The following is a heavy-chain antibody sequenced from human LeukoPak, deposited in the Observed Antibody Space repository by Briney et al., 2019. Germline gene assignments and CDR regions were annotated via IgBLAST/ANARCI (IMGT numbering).Heavy chain of an antibody. V-gene: IGHV4-34*01. D-gene: IGHD3-10*01. J-gene: IGHJ6*02. CDR2: INHSGST. CDR1: GGSISSYY. Sequence: TSSETLSLTCTVSGGSISSYYWSWIRQPPGKGLEWIGEINHSGSTNYNPSLKSRVTISVDTSKNQFSLKLSSVTAADTAVYYCARRFRGYYYGMDVWGQGTTVTVSS. CDR3: ARRFRGYYYGMDV.